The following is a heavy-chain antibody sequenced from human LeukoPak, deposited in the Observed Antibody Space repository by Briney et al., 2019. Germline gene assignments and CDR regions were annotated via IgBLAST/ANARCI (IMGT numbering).Heavy chain of an antibody. J-gene: IGHJ4*02. D-gene: IGHD2-21*01. CDR1: GGAMNSYY. CDR2: IDDSRNT. V-gene: IGHV4-59*08. CDR3: ARHVAARLGGARFSDY. Sequence: SDTLSLTCIVSGGAMNSYYWSLIRQPPGKGLKEIAYIDDSRNTNSQPSLKTRVTIAVDTSRNEFSQKVNYVTAADTAVYYCARHVAARLGGARFSDYLGQGTLVTVSS.